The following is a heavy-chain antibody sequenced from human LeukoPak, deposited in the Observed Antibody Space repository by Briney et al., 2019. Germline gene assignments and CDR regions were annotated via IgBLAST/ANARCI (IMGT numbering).Heavy chain of an antibody. CDR1: GGSISSGSYY. CDR3: ARSPSRYDFWSGDPEYFQH. Sequence: SETLSLTCTVSGGSISSGSYYWSWIRQPAGKGLEWIGRIYTSGGTYYNPSLKSRVTISVDTSKNQFSLKLSSVTAADTAVYYCARSPSRYDFWSGDPEYFQHWGQGTLVTVSS. D-gene: IGHD3-3*01. V-gene: IGHV4-61*02. CDR2: IYTSGGT. J-gene: IGHJ1*01.